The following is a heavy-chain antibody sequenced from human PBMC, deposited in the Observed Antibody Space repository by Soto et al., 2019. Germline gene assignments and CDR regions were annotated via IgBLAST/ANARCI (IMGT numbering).Heavy chain of an antibody. V-gene: IGHV3-30-3*01. Sequence: GGSLRLSCAASGFTFSSYAMHWVRQAPGKGLEWVAVISYDGSNKYYADSVKGRFTISRDNSKNTLYLQMNSLRAEDTAVYYCARTVVPAATYYYGMDVWGQGTTVTVSS. CDR3: ARTVVPAATYYYGMDV. J-gene: IGHJ6*02. D-gene: IGHD2-2*01. CDR1: GFTFSSYA. CDR2: ISYDGSNK.